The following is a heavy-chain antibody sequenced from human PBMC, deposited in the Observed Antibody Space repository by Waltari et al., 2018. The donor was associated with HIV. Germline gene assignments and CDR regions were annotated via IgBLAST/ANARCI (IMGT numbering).Heavy chain of an antibody. CDR1: GFIVSDNY. D-gene: IGHD3-16*02. Sequence: PGGSLRLSCVGSGFIVSDNYMSWVRQAPGKGPEWVSVLYSNGNTLYGGSVKGRFTIFRDNSKNTLYLKMNTRRVDDTAVYYCARMQRFYGSEQSRYFYFGMDVWGQGTTVTVSS. V-gene: IGHV3-53*01. CDR3: ARMQRFYGSEQSRYFYFGMDV. CDR2: LYSNGNT. J-gene: IGHJ6*02.